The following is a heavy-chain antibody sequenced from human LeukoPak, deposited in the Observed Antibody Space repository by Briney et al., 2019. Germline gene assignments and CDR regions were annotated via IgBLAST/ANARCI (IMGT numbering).Heavy chain of an antibody. CDR2: VYYSGST. CDR3: ARDGPLYCGGDCYSGGAFDI. Sequence: SQTLSLTCSVSGGSISSGDYYWSWIRQPPGKGLEWIGYVYYSGSTYYNPSLKSRVTISVDTSKNQFSLKLSSVIAADTAVYYCARDGPLYCGGDCYSGGAFDIWGQGTMVTVSS. D-gene: IGHD2-21*02. J-gene: IGHJ3*02. CDR1: GGSISSGDYY. V-gene: IGHV4-30-4*01.